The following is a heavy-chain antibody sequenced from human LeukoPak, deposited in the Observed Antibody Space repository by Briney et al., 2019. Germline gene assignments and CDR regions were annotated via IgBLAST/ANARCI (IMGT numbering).Heavy chain of an antibody. Sequence: GGSLRLSCTASGFTFGDYAMSWVRQAPGKGLEWVSFIRGKVYGGTTEYAASVKGRFTISRDDSKSIAFLQMYSLKTEDTAVYYCTRYLCTSTGCSLDFWGQGTLVTVSS. D-gene: IGHD2-2*01. CDR3: TRYLCTSTGCSLDF. J-gene: IGHJ4*02. V-gene: IGHV3-49*04. CDR2: IRGKVYGGTT. CDR1: GFTFGDYA.